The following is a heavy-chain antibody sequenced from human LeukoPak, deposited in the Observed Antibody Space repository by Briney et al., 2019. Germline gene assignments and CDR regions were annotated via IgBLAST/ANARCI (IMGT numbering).Heavy chain of an antibody. D-gene: IGHD2/OR15-2a*01. CDR1: ELTFSSYW. Sequence: GGSLRLSCAASELTFSSYWMSWVRQAPGKGLEWVANIKQDGSEKYYVDSVKGRFTISRDNPKNSLYLQMNSLRAEDTAVYYCARSDYYYWGQGTLVTVSS. CDR3: ARSDYYY. J-gene: IGHJ4*02. V-gene: IGHV3-7*03. CDR2: IKQDGSEK.